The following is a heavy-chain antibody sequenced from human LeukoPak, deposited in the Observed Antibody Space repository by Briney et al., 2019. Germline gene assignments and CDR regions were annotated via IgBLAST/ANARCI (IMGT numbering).Heavy chain of an antibody. CDR3: VRSRFGTGFDY. CDR2: SKNKADSDTT. CDR1: GFTFSDHY. J-gene: IGHJ4*02. Sequence: QAGGSLRLSCAASGFTFSDHYMDWVRQAPGKGLEWVGRSKNKADSDTTEYAASVKGRFTISRDDPKNSLFLQMNSPKVEDTAVYYCVRSRFGTGFDYWGQGTLVTVSS. V-gene: IGHV3-72*01. D-gene: IGHD1-1*01.